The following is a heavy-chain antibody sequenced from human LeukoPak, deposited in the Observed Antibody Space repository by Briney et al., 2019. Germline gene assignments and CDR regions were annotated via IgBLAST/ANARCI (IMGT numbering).Heavy chain of an antibody. J-gene: IGHJ4*02. D-gene: IGHD3-10*01. CDR1: GYTFTGYY. CDR3: ARAVVTMVRGALGY. CDR2: INPNSGGT. V-gene: IGHV1-2*02. Sequence: ASVKVSCKASGYTFTGYYMHWVRQAPGQGLEWMGWINPNSGGTNYAQKFQGRVTMTRDTSISTAYTELSRLRSDDTAVYYCARAVVTMVRGALGYWGQGILVTVSS.